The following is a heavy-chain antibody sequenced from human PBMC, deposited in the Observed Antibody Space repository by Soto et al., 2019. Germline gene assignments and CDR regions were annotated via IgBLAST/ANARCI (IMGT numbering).Heavy chain of an antibody. Sequence: EVQLLESGGGLVQPGGSLRLSCAAPGFTFSNYAMNWVRQAPGKGLEWVSVISGSGGSTYYADSVKGRFTISRDNSKNPLYLQMTSLRGEDTAVYYCARSSSGGYFAYWGQATLVTVSS. CDR1: GFTFSNYA. D-gene: IGHD6-19*01. CDR2: ISGSGGST. CDR3: ARSSSGGYFAY. V-gene: IGHV3-23*01. J-gene: IGHJ4*02.